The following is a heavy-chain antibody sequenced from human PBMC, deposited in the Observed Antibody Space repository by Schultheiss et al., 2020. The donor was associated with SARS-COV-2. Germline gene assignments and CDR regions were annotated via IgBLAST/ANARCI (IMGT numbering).Heavy chain of an antibody. V-gene: IGHV4-34*01. Sequence: SETLSLTCGVNGGSFSGHYWSWIRQPPGKGLEWIGEINHSGSTNYNPSLKSRVTISVDTSKNQFSLKLISVTAADTAVYYCARDEGDLGYWGQGTLVTVSS. CDR3: ARDEGDLGY. CDR1: GGSFSGHY. J-gene: IGHJ4*02. CDR2: INHSGST.